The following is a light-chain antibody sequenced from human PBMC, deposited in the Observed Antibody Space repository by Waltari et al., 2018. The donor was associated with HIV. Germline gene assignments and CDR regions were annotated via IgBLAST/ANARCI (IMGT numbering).Light chain of an antibody. J-gene: IGLJ3*02. CDR2: DKN. V-gene: IGLV3-19*01. Sequence: SSELTQDPTVSVALGQTVMITCQGDSLRTFYASWYQQKPGQAPLLLIYDKNNRPSGIPDRFSGSSSGNTASLSITGVQAEDEADYYCKTRDSSGRHVLFGGGTKLTVL. CDR1: SLRTFY. CDR3: KTRDSSGRHVL.